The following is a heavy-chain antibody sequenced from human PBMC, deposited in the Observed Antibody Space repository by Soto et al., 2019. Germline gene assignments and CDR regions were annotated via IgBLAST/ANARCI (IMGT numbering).Heavy chain of an antibody. V-gene: IGHV1-69*13. CDR3: ASSTYNIGAQTEFFDY. CDR1: GGTFSSYA. D-gene: IGHD1-1*01. CDR2: IIPIFGTA. Sequence: SVKVSCKASGGTFSSYAISWVRQAPGQGLEWMGGIIPIFGTANYAQKFQGRVTITADESTSTAYMELSSLRSEDTAVYYCASSTYNIGAQTEFFDYWRQGTLVIGSA. J-gene: IGHJ4*02.